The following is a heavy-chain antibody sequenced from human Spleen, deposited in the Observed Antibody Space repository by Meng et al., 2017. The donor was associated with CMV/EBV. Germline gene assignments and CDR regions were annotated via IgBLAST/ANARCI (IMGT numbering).Heavy chain of an antibody. J-gene: IGHJ4*02. V-gene: IGHV3-23*03. CDR2: IYRGDSGSR. CDR1: GFTFSAYA. CDR3: ASARYFDY. Sequence: GGSLRLSCAASGFTFSAYAMTWVRQAPGKGLEWVSVIYRGDSGSRYYADSVRCRFTISRENYKNTLYLQMNSLRAEDTAVYYCASARYFDYWGQGTLVTVPQ.